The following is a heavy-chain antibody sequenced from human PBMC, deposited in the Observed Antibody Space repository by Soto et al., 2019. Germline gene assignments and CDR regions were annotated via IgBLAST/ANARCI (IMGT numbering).Heavy chain of an antibody. Sequence: SVKICCKTSGGIFCSYAKSRVRQAPGQELEWMGGIIPIFGTANDAQKFQGRVTITADESTSTAYMELSSRRTEDTAAYYCALHFTLCSSTSCYNSWFDRWGQGTLVTVSS. CDR3: ALHFTLCSSTSCYNSWFDR. J-gene: IGHJ5*02. D-gene: IGHD2-2*02. CDR2: IIPIFGTA. V-gene: IGHV1-69*13. CDR1: GGIFCSYA.